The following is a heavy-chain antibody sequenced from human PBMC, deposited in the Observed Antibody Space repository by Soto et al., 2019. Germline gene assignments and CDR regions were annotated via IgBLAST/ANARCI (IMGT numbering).Heavy chain of an antibody. CDR2: IFSNDEK. J-gene: IGHJ5*02. CDR1: GFSLSNARMG. CDR3: ARIRIAAAGRRSWFDP. V-gene: IGHV2-26*01. Sequence: QVTLKESGPVLVKPTETLTLTCTVSGFSLSNARMGVSWIRQPPGKALEWLAHIFSNDEKSYSTSLKSRLTISKDTSKSLVALTMTNMDPLDTATYYCARIRIAAAGRRSWFDPWGQGTLVTVSS. D-gene: IGHD6-13*01.